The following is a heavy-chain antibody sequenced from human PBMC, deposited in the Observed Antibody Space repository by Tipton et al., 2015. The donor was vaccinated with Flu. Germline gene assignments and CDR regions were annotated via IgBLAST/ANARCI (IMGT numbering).Heavy chain of an antibody. J-gene: IGHJ3*02. CDR3: ARGDYGDYNHEADGFDI. V-gene: IGHV4-38-2*02. D-gene: IGHD4-17*01. CDR1: GDSLGSRHF. CDR2: IHRSGST. Sequence: TLSLTCSVSGDSLGSRHFWGWIRQPPGKGLEWIGNIHRSGSTYYNPSLKSRVTMSVDASKNRFSLRLTSVTAADTAMYYCARGDYGDYNHEADGFDIWGQGTLVTVSA.